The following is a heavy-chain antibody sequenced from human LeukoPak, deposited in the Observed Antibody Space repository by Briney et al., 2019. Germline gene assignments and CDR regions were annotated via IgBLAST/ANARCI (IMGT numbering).Heavy chain of an antibody. CDR3: ARDHRSNYGPPNWFDP. V-gene: IGHV1-18*01. D-gene: IGHD4-11*01. Sequence: ASVKVSCKAFGYTFTSYGISWVRQAPGQGLEWMGWISAYNGNVNYARKLQGRVTMTTDTSTSTAYMELRSLRSDDTAVYYCARDHRSNYGPPNWFDPWGQGTLVTVSS. CDR1: GYTFTSYG. J-gene: IGHJ5*02. CDR2: ISAYNGNV.